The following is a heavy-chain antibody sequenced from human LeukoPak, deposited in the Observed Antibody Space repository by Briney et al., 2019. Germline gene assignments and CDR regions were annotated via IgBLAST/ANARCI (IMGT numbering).Heavy chain of an antibody. J-gene: IGHJ5*02. CDR3: ARDGGDYDFWSGYSAYNWFDP. Sequence: ASVKVSCTASGYTFTSYYMHWVRQAPGQGLEWMGIINPSGGSTSYAQKFQGRVTMTRDTSTSTVYMELSSLRSEDTAVYYCARDGGDYDFWSGYSAYNWFDPWGQGTLVTVSS. V-gene: IGHV1-46*01. CDR2: INPSGGST. CDR1: GYTFTSYY. D-gene: IGHD3-3*01.